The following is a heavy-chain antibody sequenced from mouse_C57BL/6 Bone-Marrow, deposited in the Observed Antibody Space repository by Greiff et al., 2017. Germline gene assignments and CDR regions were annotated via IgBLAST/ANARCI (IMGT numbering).Heavy chain of an antibody. CDR3: AWIPFAY. J-gene: IGHJ3*01. Sequence: QVQLQQSGAELARPGASVTLSCKASGYTFTSYGISWVKQRTGQGLEWIGEIYPRSGNTYYNEKFKGKATLTADKSSSTAYMELRSLTSEDSAVYFCAWIPFAYWGQGTLVTVSA. CDR2: IYPRSGNT. V-gene: IGHV1-81*01. CDR1: GYTFTSYG.